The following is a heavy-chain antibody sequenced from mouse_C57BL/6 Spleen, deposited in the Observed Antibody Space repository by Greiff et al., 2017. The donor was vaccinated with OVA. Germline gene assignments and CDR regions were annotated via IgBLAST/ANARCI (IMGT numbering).Heavy chain of an antibody. J-gene: IGHJ1*03. D-gene: IGHD1-1*01. CDR1: GYAFSSYW. V-gene: IGHV1-80*01. CDR2: IYPGDGDT. CDR3: ARGSRTRWYFDV. Sequence: VKLQESGAELVKPGASVKISCKASGYAFSSYWMNWVKQRPGKGLEWIGQIYPGDGDTNYNGKFKGKATLTADKSSSTAYMQLSSLTSEDSAVYFCARGSRTRWYFDVWGTGTTVTVSS.